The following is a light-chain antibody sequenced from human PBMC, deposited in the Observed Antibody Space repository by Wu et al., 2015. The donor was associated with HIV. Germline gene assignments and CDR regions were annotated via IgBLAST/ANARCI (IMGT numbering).Light chain of an antibody. CDR1: QSVSSY. V-gene: IGKV3-11*01. CDR2: DAS. CDR3: QQRYNWPNT. J-gene: IGKJ5*01. Sequence: EIVLTQSPATLSLSPGERATLSCRASQSVSSYLAWYQQKPGQAPRLLIYDASNRATGIPARFSGSGSGTDFTLTISSLEPEDFVIYYCQQRYNWPNTFGQGTRLEIK.